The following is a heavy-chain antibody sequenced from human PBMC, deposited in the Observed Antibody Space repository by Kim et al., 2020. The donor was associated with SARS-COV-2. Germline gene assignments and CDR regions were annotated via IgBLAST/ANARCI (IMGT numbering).Heavy chain of an antibody. CDR1: GFSFTTNW. D-gene: IGHD2-15*01. Sequence: GGSLRLSCVVSGFSFTTNWMSWVRQAPGKGLEWVAKIKEDGTEKYYGYSVEGRFTISRDNAKNSLYLQMNSLSAEDTAVYYCARVRRYSLDYWGQGTLVTVSS. CDR2: IKEDGTEK. CDR3: ARVRRYSLDY. V-gene: IGHV3-7*01. J-gene: IGHJ4*02.